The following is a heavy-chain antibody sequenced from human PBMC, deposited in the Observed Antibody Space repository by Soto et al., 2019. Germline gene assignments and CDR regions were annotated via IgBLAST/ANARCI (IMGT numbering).Heavy chain of an antibody. D-gene: IGHD2-21*02. CDR1: GYTFTNYD. J-gene: IGHJ3*02. CDR2: MNPNSGNT. CDR3: ARGRPVTGDAFDI. V-gene: IGHV1-8*01. Sequence: ASVKVSCKASGYTFTNYDINWVRQATGQGLEWMGWMNPNSGNTGYAQKFQGRVTMTRNTSISTAYMELSSLRSEDTAVYYCARGRPVTGDAFDIWGQGTMVTVSS.